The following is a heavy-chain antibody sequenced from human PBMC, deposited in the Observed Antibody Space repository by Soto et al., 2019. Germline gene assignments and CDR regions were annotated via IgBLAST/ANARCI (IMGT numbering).Heavy chain of an antibody. D-gene: IGHD2-2*01. Sequence: QVQLQESGPGLVKPSETLSLTCTVSGGSISSYYWSWIRQPPGKGLEWIGYIYYSGSTNYNPSLKSRVTKSVDTSKDQFSLEHSSVTAANTAVYYCARVVVVPAAIHFDYWGQGSLVTVSS. CDR2: IYYSGST. CDR1: GGSISSYY. J-gene: IGHJ4*02. CDR3: ARVVVVPAAIHFDY. V-gene: IGHV4-59*08.